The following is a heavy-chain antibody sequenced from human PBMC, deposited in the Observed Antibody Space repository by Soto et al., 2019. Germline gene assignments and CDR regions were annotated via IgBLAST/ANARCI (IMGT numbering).Heavy chain of an antibody. CDR3: ARDSPAIITMIVVERPYYYYGMDV. Sequence: GASVKVSCKASGGTFSSYAISWVRQAPGQGLEWMGGIIPIFGTANYAQKFQGRVTITADKSTSTAYMELSSLRSEDTAVYYCARDSPAIITMIVVERPYYYYGMDVCGQGPTVTVSS. V-gene: IGHV1-69*06. CDR2: IIPIFGTA. D-gene: IGHD3-22*01. J-gene: IGHJ6*02. CDR1: GGTFSSYA.